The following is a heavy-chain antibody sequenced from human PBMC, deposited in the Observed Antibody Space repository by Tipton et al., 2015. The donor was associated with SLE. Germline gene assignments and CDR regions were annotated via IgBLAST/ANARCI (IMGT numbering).Heavy chain of an antibody. J-gene: IGHJ2*01. CDR2: IHLLGAT. V-gene: IGHV4-39*07. CDR3: AREGSSTRYWYFDL. Sequence: TLSLTCTVSDGSIRSTNYYWGWIRQPPGKGLEWIGQIHLLGATDYNPSLKSRVTLSVDASKNQFSLRLRSVTAADTAVYYCAREGSSTRYWYFDLWGRGPPVTVSS. CDR1: DGSIRSTNYY. D-gene: IGHD2-2*01.